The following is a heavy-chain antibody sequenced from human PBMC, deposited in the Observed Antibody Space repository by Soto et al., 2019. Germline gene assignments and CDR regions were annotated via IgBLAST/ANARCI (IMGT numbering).Heavy chain of an antibody. V-gene: IGHV7-4-1*01. CDR1: GYTFTSYA. CDR2: INTNTGNP. D-gene: IGHD3-3*02. J-gene: IGHJ6*02. Sequence: ASVKVSCKASGYTFTSYAMNWVRQAPGQGLEWMGWINTNTGNPTYAQGFTGRFVFSLDTSVSTAYLQICSLKAEDTAVYYCAIGRKLALANQATNYYYYYGMDVSGQATTLTGS. CDR3: AIGRKLALANQATNYYYYYGMDV.